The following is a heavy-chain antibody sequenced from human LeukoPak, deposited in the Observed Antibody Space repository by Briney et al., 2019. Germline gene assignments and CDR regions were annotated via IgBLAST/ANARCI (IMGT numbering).Heavy chain of an antibody. CDR3: ARELLWFGEFIQTENRGTFDY. J-gene: IGHJ4*02. CDR1: GYTFTSYG. CDR2: ISAYNGNT. V-gene: IGHV1-18*01. Sequence: ASVKVSCKASGYTFTSYGISWVRQAPGQGLEWMGWISAYNGNTNYAQKLQGRVTMTTDTSTSTAYMELRSLRSDDTAVYYCARELLWFGEFIQTENRGTFDYWGQGTLVTVSS. D-gene: IGHD3-10*01.